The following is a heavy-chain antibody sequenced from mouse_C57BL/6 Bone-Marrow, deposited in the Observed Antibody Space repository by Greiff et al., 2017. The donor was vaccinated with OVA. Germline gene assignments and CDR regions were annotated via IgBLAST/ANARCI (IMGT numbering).Heavy chain of an antibody. D-gene: IGHD1-1*01. CDR3: ARSGGSPWFAY. J-gene: IGHJ3*01. CDR2: IDPSDSYT. CDR1: GYTFTSYW. V-gene: IGHV1-59*01. Sequence: VQLQQSGAELVRPGTSVKLSCKASGYTFTSYWMHWVKQRPGQGLEWIGVIDPSDSYTNYNQKFKGKATLTVDTSSSTAYMQLSSLTSEDSAVYYCARSGGSPWFAYWGQGTLVTVSA.